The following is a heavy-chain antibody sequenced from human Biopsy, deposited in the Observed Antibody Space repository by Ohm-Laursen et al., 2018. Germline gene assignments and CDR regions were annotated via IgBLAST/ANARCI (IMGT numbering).Heavy chain of an antibody. V-gene: IGHV4-4*07. CDR2: IYSSRST. CDR1: GDSISTYY. D-gene: IGHD3-22*01. J-gene: IGHJ3*02. CDR3: ARWTPEYDSSRYYLDAFDI. Sequence: SETLSLTCPVSGDSISTYYWSWIRQPAGKGLEWIGRIYSSRSTNYNPSLKSRVTLSIDTSKRQFSLKLSFVTSADTAVYYCARWTPEYDSSRYYLDAFDIWGQGTKVTVSS.